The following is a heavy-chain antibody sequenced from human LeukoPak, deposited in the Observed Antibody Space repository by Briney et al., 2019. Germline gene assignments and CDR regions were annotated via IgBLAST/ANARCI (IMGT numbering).Heavy chain of an antibody. D-gene: IGHD6-19*01. CDR2: IKQDGSEK. J-gene: IGHJ6*02. Sequence: GGSLRLSCAASGFTFSSYWMSWVRQAPGKGLEWVANIKQDGSEKYYVDSVKGRFTISRDNAKNSLYLQMSSLRAEDTAVYYCARDRMASSGWYNPYYYYYYYYGMDVWGQGTTVTVSS. V-gene: IGHV3-7*01. CDR1: GFTFSSYW. CDR3: ARDRMASSGWYNPYYYYYYYYGMDV.